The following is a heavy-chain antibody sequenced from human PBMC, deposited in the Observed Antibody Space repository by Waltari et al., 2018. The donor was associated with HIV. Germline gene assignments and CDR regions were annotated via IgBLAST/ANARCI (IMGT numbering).Heavy chain of an antibody. V-gene: IGHV3-30-3*01. Sequence: QVQLVESGGGVVQPGRSLRLSCAASGFTFSSYAMHWFRQAQGKRLEWVAVISYDGSNKYYADSVKGRFTISRDNSKNTLYLQMNSLRAEDTAVYYCARDPQYCSSTSCSYYFDYWGQGTLVTVSS. J-gene: IGHJ4*02. CDR2: ISYDGSNK. CDR1: GFTFSSYA. D-gene: IGHD2-2*01. CDR3: ARDPQYCSSTSCSYYFDY.